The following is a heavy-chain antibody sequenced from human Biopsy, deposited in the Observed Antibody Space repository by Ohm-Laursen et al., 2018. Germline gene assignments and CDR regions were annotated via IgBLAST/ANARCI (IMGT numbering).Heavy chain of an antibody. D-gene: IGHD1-1*01. CDR1: GGTFTRYA. CDR2: FDLDDGET. Sequence: SSVKVSCNASGGTFTRYAMHWVRQAPGKGLEWMGSFDLDDGETINVQRFQGRVTITADTSTDTAYMEMSGLRSDDTAVYYCATNIRGGELEPWKGHYYGMDVWGQGTSVTVSS. V-gene: IGHV1-24*01. J-gene: IGHJ6*02. CDR3: ATNIRGGELEPWKGHYYGMDV.